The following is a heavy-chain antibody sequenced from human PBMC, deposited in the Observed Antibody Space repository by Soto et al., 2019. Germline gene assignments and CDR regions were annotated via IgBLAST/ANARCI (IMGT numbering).Heavy chain of an antibody. V-gene: IGHV1-69*01. D-gene: IGHD2-15*01. CDR2: IIPIFGTA. CDR1: GGTFSSYA. Sequence: QVQLVQSGAEVKKPGSSVKVSCKASGGTFSSYAITWVRQAPGQGLECMGGIIPIFGTANYAQKFQGRVTITADESTSTAYMELSSLRSEDTAVYYCARDKDIVKRGYYGMDVWGQGTTVTVSS. J-gene: IGHJ6*02. CDR3: ARDKDIVKRGYYGMDV.